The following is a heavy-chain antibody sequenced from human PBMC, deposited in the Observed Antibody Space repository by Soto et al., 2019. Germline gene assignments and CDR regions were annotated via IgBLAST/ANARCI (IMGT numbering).Heavy chain of an antibody. CDR2: IYHSGNT. D-gene: IGHD6-13*01. V-gene: IGHV4-59*01. J-gene: IGHJ4*02. CDR1: GDSITDYY. CDR3: ARDLGIGSSGPFDE. Sequence: PSETLSLTCTVSGDSITDYYWSWIRQAPGKGLEWIGFIYHSGNTNYKSSLKGRVTMSMDTSKSQFFLKLTSVTAADTAVYYCARDLGIGSSGPFDEWGQGALVTVSS.